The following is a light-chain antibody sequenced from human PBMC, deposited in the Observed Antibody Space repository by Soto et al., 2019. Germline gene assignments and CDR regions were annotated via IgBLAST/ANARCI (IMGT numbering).Light chain of an antibody. J-gene: IGKJ4*01. CDR1: QGISSY. CDR3: QQYYSYPLT. Sequence: ATRMTQSPYSLSATTGDRVTITCRASQGISSYLAWYQQKPGKAPKLLIYAASTLQSGVPSRFSGSGSGTDFTLSIFCLHSEDFATYYCQQYYSYPLTFGGGTKVDIK. V-gene: IGKV1-8*01. CDR2: AAS.